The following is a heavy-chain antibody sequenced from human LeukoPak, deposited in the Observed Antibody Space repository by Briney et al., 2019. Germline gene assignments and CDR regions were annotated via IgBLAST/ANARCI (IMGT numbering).Heavy chain of an antibody. V-gene: IGHV4-31*03. CDR1: GGSISTYGYC. Sequence: SETLSLTCTVSGGSISTYGYCWSWIRQHPGKGLEWIGYIYYSGSTYYNPSLKSRVTMSVDTSKNQFSLKLTSVTAADTAVYYCARKGDGSAYFNYWGQGTLVTVSS. D-gene: IGHD5-24*01. J-gene: IGHJ4*02. CDR3: ARKGDGSAYFNY. CDR2: IYYSGST.